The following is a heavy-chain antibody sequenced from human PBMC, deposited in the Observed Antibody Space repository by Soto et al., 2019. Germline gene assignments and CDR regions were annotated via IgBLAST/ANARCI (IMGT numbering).Heavy chain of an antibody. J-gene: IGHJ4*02. CDR3: ARHATYYDILSGYYFDY. V-gene: IGHV5-51*01. D-gene: IGHD3-9*01. Sequence: VESVTISCKVSGYSFTSYWIAWVLQMPGKGLEWMAIINAGDSETKYSPSFQGQVTISADKSINTAYLQWSSLKSSDTAMYYCARHATYYDILSGYYFDYWGQGTQVTVSS. CDR2: INAGDSET. CDR1: GYSFTSYW.